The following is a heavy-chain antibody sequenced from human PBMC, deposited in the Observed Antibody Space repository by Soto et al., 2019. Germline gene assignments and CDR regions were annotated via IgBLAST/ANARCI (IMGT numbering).Heavy chain of an antibody. CDR2: IRSGADNYAT. CDR3: TRSIAAAGQTLIDS. Sequence: GGSLRLSCAASGFIFSDSAMHWVRQASGKGLEWVGRIRSGADNYATTYAASVKGRFTISRDDSKNTAYLQMNSLKTEDTAVYYCTRSIAAAGQTLIDSWGQGTLVTVSS. CDR1: GFIFSDSA. D-gene: IGHD6-13*01. V-gene: IGHV3-73*01. J-gene: IGHJ4*02.